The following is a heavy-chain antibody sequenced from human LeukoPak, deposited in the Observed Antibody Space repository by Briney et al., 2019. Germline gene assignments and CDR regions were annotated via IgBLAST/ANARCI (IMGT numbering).Heavy chain of an antibody. D-gene: IGHD1-26*01. CDR1: GFTFSSYW. Sequence: GGSLRLSCAASGFTFSSYWMSWVRQAPGKGLEWVANINQDGSEKYYVGSVKGRFTMSRDNAKNSLYLQMNSLTAEDTAVYYCAKLRVVGATPSYFDYWGQGTLVTVSS. J-gene: IGHJ4*02. CDR3: AKLRVVGATPSYFDY. CDR2: INQDGSEK. V-gene: IGHV3-7*01.